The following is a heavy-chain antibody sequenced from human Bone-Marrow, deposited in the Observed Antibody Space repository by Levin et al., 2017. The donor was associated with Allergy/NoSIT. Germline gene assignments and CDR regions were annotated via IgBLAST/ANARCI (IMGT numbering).Heavy chain of an antibody. J-gene: IGHJ6*02. D-gene: IGHD3-10*01. V-gene: IGHV3-30*18. CDR1: GFTFSTYG. Sequence: PGGSLRLSCAASGFTFSTYGMHWVRQAPGKGLEWVALISNDGGNKYYADSVKGRFTISRDNGKNTLNLQMNSLRAEDTAVYYCAKEVTEKKWFGEALRRRRDYYHGMDVWGQGTTVIVSS. CDR3: AKEVTEKKWFGEALRRRRDYYHGMDV. CDR2: ISNDGGNK.